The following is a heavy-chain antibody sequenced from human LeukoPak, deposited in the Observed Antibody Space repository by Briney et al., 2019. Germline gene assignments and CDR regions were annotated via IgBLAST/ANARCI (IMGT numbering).Heavy chain of an antibody. V-gene: IGHV3-7*01. Sequence: QPGGSLRLSCAASGFTFSNYWMSWVRQAPGKGLEWVANIKEDRSEKYYVDSVKGRFTISRDNAKNSLYLQMNSLRAEDTAVYYCARTIRGYWGQGTLVTVSS. CDR2: IKEDRSEK. D-gene: IGHD3-10*01. J-gene: IGHJ4*02. CDR3: ARTIRGY. CDR1: GFTFSNYW.